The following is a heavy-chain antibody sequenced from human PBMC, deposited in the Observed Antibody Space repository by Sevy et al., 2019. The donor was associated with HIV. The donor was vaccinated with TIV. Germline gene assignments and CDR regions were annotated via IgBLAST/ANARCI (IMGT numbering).Heavy chain of an antibody. D-gene: IGHD3-10*01. CDR3: ARDQGNTGIYYYYGMDV. CDR1: GFTFSSYW. CDR2: IKQDGSEK. V-gene: IGHV3-7*01. J-gene: IGHJ6*02. Sequence: GGSLRLSCAASGFTFSSYWMSWVRQAPGKGLEWVANIKQDGSEKYYVDSVKGRFTISRENAKNSLYRQMNSLRAEDTAVYYCARDQGNTGIYYYYGMDVWGQGTTVTVSS.